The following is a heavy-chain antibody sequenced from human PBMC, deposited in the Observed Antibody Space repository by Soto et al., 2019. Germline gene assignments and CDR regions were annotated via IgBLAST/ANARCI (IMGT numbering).Heavy chain of an antibody. J-gene: IGHJ4*02. D-gene: IGHD1-26*01. CDR2: ISWNSGSI. CDR3: AKAHMWGGTEWETAFDS. Sequence: EMQLVESGGGLVQPGRSLRLSCAASGFTFDDYAMHWVRQAPGKGLEWVSGISWNSGSIGYADTVKGRFTISRDNAKNSLYLQMNSLRPEDTALYFYAKAHMWGGTEWETAFDSWGQGTLVTVSS. V-gene: IGHV3-9*01. CDR1: GFTFDDYA.